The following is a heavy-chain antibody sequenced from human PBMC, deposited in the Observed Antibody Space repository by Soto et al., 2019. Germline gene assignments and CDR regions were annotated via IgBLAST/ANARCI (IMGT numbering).Heavy chain of an antibody. J-gene: IGHJ6*04. CDR1: GDIFNRYA. Sequence: GASVKVSCKASGDIFNRYAISWVRQAPGQGLEWVGGIIPKFNAPNSAQKFQDRVTITADESTSTAYMELARLRAEDTAVYYCAKGSFYAASPSLDPPGLYSRYSGLDVWGKGTTVTVSS. V-gene: IGHV1-69*13. D-gene: IGHD2-15*01. CDR3: AKGSFYAASPSLDPPGLYSRYSGLDV. CDR2: IIPKFNAP.